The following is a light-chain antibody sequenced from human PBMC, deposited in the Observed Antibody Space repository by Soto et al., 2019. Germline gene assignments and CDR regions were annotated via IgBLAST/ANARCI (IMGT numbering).Light chain of an antibody. V-gene: IGLV3-21*01. J-gene: IGLJ2*01. Sequence: SYELTQPPSVSVAPGMTARITCTGNDIGRKSVHWYQQKPGQAPVLVIQHEIDRPSGIPERFSGSNSGNTATLTITRVDAGDEADYYCHVWDSDANHVVFGGGTKLTVL. CDR1: DIGRKS. CDR3: HVWDSDANHVV. CDR2: HEI.